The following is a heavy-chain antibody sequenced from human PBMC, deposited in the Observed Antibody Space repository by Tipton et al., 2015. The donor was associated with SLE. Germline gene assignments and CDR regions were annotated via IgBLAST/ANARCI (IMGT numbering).Heavy chain of an antibody. CDR1: GGSFSGYY. CDR2: INHSGST. CDR3: ARGAKERITLVRVRPYYFDY. V-gene: IGHV4-34*01. J-gene: IGHJ4*01. Sequence: TLSLTCAVYGGSFSGYYWSWIRQPPGKGLEWIGEINHSGSTNYNPSLKSRVTISVDTSKNQFSLKLTSVTAADTSVYYCARGAKERITLVRVRPYYFDYWGQGSLVTVSS. D-gene: IGHD3-10*01.